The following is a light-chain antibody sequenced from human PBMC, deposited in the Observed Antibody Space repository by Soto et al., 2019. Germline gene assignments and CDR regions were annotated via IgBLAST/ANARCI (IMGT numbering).Light chain of an antibody. V-gene: IGKV3-20*01. CDR3: QQYGNSPLT. Sequence: EIVLTQSPGTLSLSPGERATLSCRASQSISTNSLAWYQQKPGQAPRLLISGASSRATGIPDRFSGSGSGTDFTLTISRLEPEDFAVYYCQQYGNSPLTFGGGTKVEIK. CDR1: QSISTNS. CDR2: GAS. J-gene: IGKJ4*01.